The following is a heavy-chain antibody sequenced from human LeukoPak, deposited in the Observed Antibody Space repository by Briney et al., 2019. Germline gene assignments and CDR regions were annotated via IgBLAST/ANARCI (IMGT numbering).Heavy chain of an antibody. V-gene: IGHV3-74*01. Sequence: PGGSLRLSCAASGFTFSTYWMHWVRQAPGKGLVWVSRINSDGTTTNYADSVKGRFTISRDNAKNTLYLQMNSLRAEDTAVYYCACFPVTPYGAPWGQGTLVTVSS. CDR2: INSDGTTT. D-gene: IGHD4-17*01. CDR1: GFTFSTYW. J-gene: IGHJ5*02. CDR3: ACFPVTPYGAP.